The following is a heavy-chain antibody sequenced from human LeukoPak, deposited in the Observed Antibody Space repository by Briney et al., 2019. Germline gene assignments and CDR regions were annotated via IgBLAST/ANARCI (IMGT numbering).Heavy chain of an antibody. D-gene: IGHD2-2*01. J-gene: IGHJ4*02. CDR2: ISSSSSYI. CDR3: ARSKGSVRVPDAMPY. V-gene: IGHV3-21*01. CDR1: GFTFSSYS. Sequence: PGGSLTLSCAASGFTFSSYSMNWVRQAPGKGLEWVSPISSSSSYIYYADSVKGRFTISRDNAKNSLYLQMNSLRAEDTAVYYCARSKGSVRVPDAMPYWGQGTMVTVSS.